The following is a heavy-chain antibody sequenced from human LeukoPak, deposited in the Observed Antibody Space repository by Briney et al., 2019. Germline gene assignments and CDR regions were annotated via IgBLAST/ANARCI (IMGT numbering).Heavy chain of an antibody. J-gene: IGHJ4*02. CDR3: ARDHYDSSGSDY. CDR2: IYSGGST. CDR1: GFTVGSNY. Sequence: GGSLRLSCAASGFTVGSNYMSWVRQAPGKGLEWVSVIYSGGSTYYADSVKGRFTIFRDNSKNTLYLQMNSLRAEDTAVYYCARDHYDSSGSDYWGQGTLVTVSS. D-gene: IGHD3-22*01. V-gene: IGHV3-53*01.